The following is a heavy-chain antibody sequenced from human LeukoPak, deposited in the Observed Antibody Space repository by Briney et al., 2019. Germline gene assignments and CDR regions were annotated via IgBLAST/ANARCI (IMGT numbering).Heavy chain of an antibody. CDR1: GFTFSSYG. J-gene: IGHJ4*02. CDR3: AREVVADSGYSYGLDY. Sequence: GGSLRLSCAASGFTFSSYGMHWVRQAPGKGLEWVAFIRYDGSNKYYADSVKGRFTISRDNSKNTLYLQMNSLRAEDTAVYYCAREVVADSGYSYGLDYWGQGTLVTVSS. D-gene: IGHD5-18*01. CDR2: IRYDGSNK. V-gene: IGHV3-30*02.